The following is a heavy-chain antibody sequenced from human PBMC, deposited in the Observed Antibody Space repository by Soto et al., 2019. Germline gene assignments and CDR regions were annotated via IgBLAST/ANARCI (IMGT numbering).Heavy chain of an antibody. Sequence: ASVKVSCKASGCTFTSYYMHWVRQAPGQGLEWMGIINSSAGRTTYAQKLQGRVTMTRETSTTTVYMELSSLKSEDTAVYYCARGALIVGANSLLDYWGQGTLGTVS. D-gene: IGHD1-26*01. CDR2: INSSAGRT. V-gene: IGHV1-46*01. CDR3: ARGALIVGANSLLDY. J-gene: IGHJ4*02. CDR1: GCTFTSYY.